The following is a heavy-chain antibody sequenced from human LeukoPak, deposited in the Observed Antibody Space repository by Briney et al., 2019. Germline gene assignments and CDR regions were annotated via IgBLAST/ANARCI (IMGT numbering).Heavy chain of an antibody. CDR1: GFTFSSHN. Sequence: PGGSLRLSCAASGFTFSSHNMNWVRQAPGKGLEWVSYISISSTTIYYADSVKVRFTISRDNGKNSLSLQMNSLRAEDTAVYYCASSTYYYDSSGTRHWYFDLWGRGTLVTVSS. D-gene: IGHD3-22*01. CDR3: ASSTYYYDSSGTRHWYFDL. CDR2: ISISSTTI. V-gene: IGHV3-48*01. J-gene: IGHJ2*01.